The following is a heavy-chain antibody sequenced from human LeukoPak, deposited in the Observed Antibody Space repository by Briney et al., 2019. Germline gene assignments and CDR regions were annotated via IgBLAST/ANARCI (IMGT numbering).Heavy chain of an antibody. CDR3: AREGSHDSSGYSLNVFDY. Sequence: SETLSLTCSVSGDSISSYYWSWIRQPPGKGLEWIGYISNSGSTNSGSTNCNPSLKSRVTISIDTSKNQFSLKLTSVTAADTAVYFCAREGSHDSSGYSLNVFDYWGQGTLVAVSS. CDR2: ISNSGSTNSGST. V-gene: IGHV4-59*01. D-gene: IGHD3-22*01. J-gene: IGHJ4*02. CDR1: GDSISSYY.